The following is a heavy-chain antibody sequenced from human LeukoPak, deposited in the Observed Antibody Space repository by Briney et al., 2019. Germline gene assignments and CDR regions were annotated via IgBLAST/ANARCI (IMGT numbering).Heavy chain of an antibody. V-gene: IGHV3-11*01. D-gene: IGHD3-9*01. J-gene: IGHJ4*02. CDR1: GFSFSDDY. CDR3: AKDGKHYDILTGYYKAQGERLENFDY. CDR2: ISGSGVTI. Sequence: GGSLRLSCAASGFSFSDDYMNWIRQAPGKGLEWISYISGSGVTIKSADAVKGRFTISRDNANHSLFLQMNSLRAEDTAVYYCAKDGKHYDILTGYYKAQGERLENFDYWGQGTLVTVSS.